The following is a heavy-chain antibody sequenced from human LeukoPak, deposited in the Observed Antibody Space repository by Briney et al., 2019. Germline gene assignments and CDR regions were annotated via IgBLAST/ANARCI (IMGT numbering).Heavy chain of an antibody. V-gene: IGHV1-46*01. CDR2: INPSGGST. Sequence: VASVKVSCKASGYTFTSHYIQWVRQAPGQGLEWMGIINPSGGSTSYAPKFQGRVTMTRDMSTSTVYMELSSLTSEDTVVYYCERALTRSLEWSFDCWGRGTLVTVSS. D-gene: IGHD3-3*01. CDR3: ERALTRSLEWSFDC. CDR1: GYTFTSHY. J-gene: IGHJ4*02.